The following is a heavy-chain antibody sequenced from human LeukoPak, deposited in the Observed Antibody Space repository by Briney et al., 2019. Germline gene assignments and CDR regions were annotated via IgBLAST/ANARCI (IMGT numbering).Heavy chain of an antibody. V-gene: IGHV1-46*01. Sequence: GASVKVSCKASGYTFTSYYMHWVRQAPGQGLEWMGIINPSGGSTSYAQKFQGRVTMTRDTSTSTVYMELSSLRSEDTAVYYCARSHIGYCSSTSCAGHAFDIWGQGTMVTVSS. CDR1: GYTFTSYY. CDR3: ARSHIGYCSSTSCAGHAFDI. J-gene: IGHJ3*02. CDR2: INPSGGST. D-gene: IGHD2-2*01.